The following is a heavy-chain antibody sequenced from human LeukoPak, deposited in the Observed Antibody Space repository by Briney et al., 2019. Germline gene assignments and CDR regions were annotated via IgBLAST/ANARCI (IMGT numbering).Heavy chain of an antibody. V-gene: IGHV3-43D*03. Sequence: GGPLGLSCAASGFTFDDYAMHWVRQAPGKGLEWVSLTSWDGGSTYYADSVKGRFTISRDNSKNSLYLQMNSLRAEDTALYYCAKAHDYYDSSGYYHGGGFDYWGQGTLVTVSS. CDR1: GFTFDDYA. J-gene: IGHJ4*02. D-gene: IGHD3-22*01. CDR2: TSWDGGST. CDR3: AKAHDYYDSSGYYHGGGFDY.